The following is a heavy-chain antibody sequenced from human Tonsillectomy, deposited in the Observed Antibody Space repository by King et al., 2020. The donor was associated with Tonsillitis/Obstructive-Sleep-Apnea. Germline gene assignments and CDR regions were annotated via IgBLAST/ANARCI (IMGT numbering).Heavy chain of an antibody. CDR1: GFTLSSYD. Sequence: VQLVESGGGLVQPGGSRRLSCAASGFTLSSYDMSWVRQAPVKGREWVSIISGIGGSTYCADSVKGRFTISRDNSKNTLYLQMNSLRAEDTATYYCAKVRHGSGSYDAVDIWGQGTMVTVSS. D-gene: IGHD3-10*01. CDR2: ISGIGGST. V-gene: IGHV3-23*04. J-gene: IGHJ3*02. CDR3: AKVRHGSGSYDAVDI.